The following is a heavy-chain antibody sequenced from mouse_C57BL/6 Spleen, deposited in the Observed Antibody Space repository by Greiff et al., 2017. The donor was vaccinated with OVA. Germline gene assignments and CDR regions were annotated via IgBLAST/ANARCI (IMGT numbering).Heavy chain of an antibody. CDR1: GYAFSSSW. Sequence: VQLQQSGPELVKPGASVKISCKASGYAFSSSWMNWVKQRPGKGLEWIGRIYPGDGDPNYNGKFKGKATLTADKSSSTAYMQLSSLTSEDSAVYFCARRTYDGYYDYFDYWGQGTTLTVSS. CDR3: ARRTYDGYYDYFDY. CDR2: IYPGDGDP. V-gene: IGHV1-82*01. J-gene: IGHJ2*01. D-gene: IGHD2-3*01.